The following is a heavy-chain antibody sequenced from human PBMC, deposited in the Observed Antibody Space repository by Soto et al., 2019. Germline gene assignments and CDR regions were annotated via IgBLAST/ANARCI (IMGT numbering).Heavy chain of an antibody. Sequence: QVQLVQSGAEMKTPGASVEVSCKASGYRFAAYYIHWVRQAPGQGLEWMGIINPRGGDSRYAQKFPGRVTMTMDTSTSTVYMDLRSLTSEDTAVYYFARVHCGGDCHPGEWFYYYGMDVWGQGTTVTVSS. CDR1: GYRFAAYY. V-gene: IGHV1-46*01. J-gene: IGHJ6*02. CDR3: ARVHCGGDCHPGEWFYYYGMDV. D-gene: IGHD2-21*01. CDR2: INPRGGDS.